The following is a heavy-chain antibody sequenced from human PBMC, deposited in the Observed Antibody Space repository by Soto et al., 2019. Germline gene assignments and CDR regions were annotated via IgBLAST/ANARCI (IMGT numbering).Heavy chain of an antibody. Sequence: GGSLRLSCAASGFTFSSYAMHWVRQAPGKGLEWVAVISYDGSNKYYADSVKGRFTISRDNSKNTLYLQMKSLRAEDTAGDYCAGGGGSSSWTHYYYYYGMDVWGQGTTVTVSS. D-gene: IGHD6-13*01. V-gene: IGHV3-30-3*01. CDR2: ISYDGSNK. CDR1: GFTFSSYA. J-gene: IGHJ6*02. CDR3: AGGGGSSSWTHYYYYYGMDV.